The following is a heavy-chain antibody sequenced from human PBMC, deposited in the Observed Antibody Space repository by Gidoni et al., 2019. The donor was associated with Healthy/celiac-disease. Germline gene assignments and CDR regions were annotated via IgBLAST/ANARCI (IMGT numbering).Heavy chain of an antibody. CDR2: IWYDGSNK. V-gene: IGHV3-33*01. D-gene: IGHD6-13*01. J-gene: IGHJ4*02. CDR1: GFHLGSYG. Sequence: QVQLVESGGGVVQPGRSLRLSCAASGFHLGSYGMHWVRQATGKGLDLVAVIWYDGSNKYYADSVKGRFTISRDNSKNTLYLQMNSLRAEDTAVYYCARDRWSSNWIPFDYWGQGTLVTVSS. CDR3: ARDRWSSNWIPFDY.